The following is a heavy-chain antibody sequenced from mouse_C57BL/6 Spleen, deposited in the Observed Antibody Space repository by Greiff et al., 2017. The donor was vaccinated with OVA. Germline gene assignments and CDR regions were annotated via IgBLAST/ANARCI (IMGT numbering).Heavy chain of an antibody. CDR1: GYAFSSSW. D-gene: IGHD1-1*01. CDR2: IYPGDGDT. V-gene: IGHV1-82*01. Sequence: VQLQQSGPELVKPGASVKISCKASGYAFSSSWMNWVKQRPGKGLEWIGRIYPGDGDTNDNGKFKGKATLTADKSSSTAYMQLSSLTSEDSAVYFCARDYYGSSYYFDYWGQGTTLTVAS. J-gene: IGHJ2*01. CDR3: ARDYYGSSYYFDY.